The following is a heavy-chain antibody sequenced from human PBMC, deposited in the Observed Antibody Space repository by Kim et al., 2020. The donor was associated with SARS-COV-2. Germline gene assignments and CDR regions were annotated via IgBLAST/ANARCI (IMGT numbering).Heavy chain of an antibody. D-gene: IGHD3-16*01. V-gene: IGHV4-34*01. J-gene: IGHJ4*02. Sequence: SETLSLTCAVYGGSFSDYYWTWIRQPPGKGLEWIGEINHSGSTNYNPSLKSRVTISVDTSKNQFSLKVRSVTAADTAVYYCARGLGSRIMITFGGVTKPGPLDYWGQGTLVTVSS. CDR1: GGSFSDYY. CDR3: ARGLGSRIMITFGGVTKPGPLDY. CDR2: INHSGST.